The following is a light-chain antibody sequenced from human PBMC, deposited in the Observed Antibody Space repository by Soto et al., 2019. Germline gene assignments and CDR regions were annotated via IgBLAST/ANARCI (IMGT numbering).Light chain of an antibody. CDR3: AAWDDSLVGV. J-gene: IGLJ2*01. CDR1: SSNIGSNY. V-gene: IGLV1-47*01. CDR2: RNN. Sequence: QSALTQPPSASGTPGQRVTISCSGSSSNIGSNYVYWYQQLPGTAPKLLIYRNNQRPSGVPDRFSGSKSGTSASLAISGLRSEDEADYYCAAWDDSLVGVFGGGTKLTVL.